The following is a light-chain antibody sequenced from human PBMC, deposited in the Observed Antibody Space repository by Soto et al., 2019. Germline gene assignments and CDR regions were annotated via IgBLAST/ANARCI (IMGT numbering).Light chain of an antibody. J-gene: IGLJ2*01. CDR2: EGS. CDR1: SSDVGSYNL. V-gene: IGLV2-23*01. Sequence: QSALTQPASVSGSPGQSITISCTGTSSDVGSYNLVSWYQQHPGKAPKLMIYEGSKRPSGVSNRFSGSKSGNTASLTISGLQAEDEADYYCCSYADGSTYVVFGGGTK. CDR3: CSYADGSTYVV.